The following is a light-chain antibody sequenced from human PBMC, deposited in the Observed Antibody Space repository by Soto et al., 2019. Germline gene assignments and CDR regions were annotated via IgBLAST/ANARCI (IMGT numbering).Light chain of an antibody. V-gene: IGKV1-33*01. J-gene: IGKJ5*01. CDR2: DAS. Sequence: DIQMTQSPSSLSASVGDRVTITCQASQDISNYLNWYQQKPGKAPKLLIYDASNLETGVPSRFSGSGSGTDFTLTISSLEPEDFAIYYCQQRQYWPPITFGQGTRLEIK. CDR3: QQRQYWPPIT. CDR1: QDISNY.